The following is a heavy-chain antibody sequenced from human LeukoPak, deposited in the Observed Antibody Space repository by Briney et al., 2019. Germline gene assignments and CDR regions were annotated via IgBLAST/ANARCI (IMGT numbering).Heavy chain of an antibody. V-gene: IGHV5-51*01. CDR1: GYSFTSYW. D-gene: IGHD6-19*01. J-gene: IGHJ5*02. CDR3: ARPVAGTSAWFDP. CDR2: IYPGDSDT. Sequence: HGESLKISCKGSGYSFTSYWIGWVRQLPGKGLEWMGIIYPGDSDTRYSPSFQGQVTISADKSISTAYLQRSSLKASDTAMYYCARPVAGTSAWFDPWGQGTLVTVSS.